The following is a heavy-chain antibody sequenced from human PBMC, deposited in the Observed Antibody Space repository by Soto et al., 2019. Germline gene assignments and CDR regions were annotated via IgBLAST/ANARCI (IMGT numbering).Heavy chain of an antibody. Sequence: QVQLVQSGAEVKKPGSSVKVSCRASGGTFSSYTISWVRQAPGQGLEWMGRIIPILGIANYAQKFQGRVTITADKSTSTAYMELSSLRSEDTAVYYCARDGNSSGGFDYWGQGTLVTVSS. V-gene: IGHV1-69*08. CDR1: GGTFSSYT. CDR3: ARDGNSSGGFDY. CDR2: IIPILGIA. D-gene: IGHD6-19*01. J-gene: IGHJ4*02.